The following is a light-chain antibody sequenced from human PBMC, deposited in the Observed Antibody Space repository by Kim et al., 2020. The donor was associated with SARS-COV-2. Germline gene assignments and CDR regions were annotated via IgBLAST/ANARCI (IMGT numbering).Light chain of an antibody. Sequence: SPGERATLSCRASQSVSSSYLAWYQQKPGQAPRLLIYGASSRATGIPDRFSGSGSGTDFTLTISRLEPEDFAVYYCQQYGSSPCTFGQGTRLEIK. J-gene: IGKJ5*01. CDR2: GAS. CDR3: QQYGSSPCT. V-gene: IGKV3-20*01. CDR1: QSVSSSY.